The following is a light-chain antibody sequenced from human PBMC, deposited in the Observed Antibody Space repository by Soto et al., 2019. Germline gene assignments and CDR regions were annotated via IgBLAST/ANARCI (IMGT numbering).Light chain of an antibody. CDR2: DAS. J-gene: IGKJ3*01. CDR1: QDISNY. Sequence: DIQMTQSPSSLSASVGDRVTITCQASQDISNYLNWYQQKPGKAPKLLIYDASNLETGVPSSFSESGSGTYYTFTISSLQPEDITTYDCQQYDNRPPFTFAPGTKEDIK. V-gene: IGKV1-33*01. CDR3: QQYDNRPPFT.